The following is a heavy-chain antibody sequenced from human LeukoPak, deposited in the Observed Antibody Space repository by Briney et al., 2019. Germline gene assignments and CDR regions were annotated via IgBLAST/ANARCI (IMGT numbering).Heavy chain of an antibody. J-gene: IGHJ5*02. CDR3: ARGVQYVVSQHGNWLDP. CDR1: GGSISSGGYS. D-gene: IGHD1-1*01. CDR2: IYYSGST. V-gene: IGHV4-30-2*01. Sequence: SETLSLTCAVSGGSISSGGYSWSWIRQPPGKGLEWIGYIYYSGSTYYNPSLKSRVTISVDRSKNQFSLKLSSVTAADTAVYYCARGVQYVVSQHGNWLDPWGQGTLVTVSS.